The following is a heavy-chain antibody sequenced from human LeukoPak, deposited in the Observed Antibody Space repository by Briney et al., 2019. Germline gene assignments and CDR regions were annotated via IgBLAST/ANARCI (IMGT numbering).Heavy chain of an antibody. D-gene: IGHD3-3*01. CDR3: AKDTVISYYDFWSGLDY. CDR2: IRGSGGST. V-gene: IGHV3-23*01. CDR1: GFTFSSYA. Sequence: GGSLRLSCAASGFTFSSYAMSRVRQAPGKGLEWVSAIRGSGGSTYYADSVKGRFTISRDKSKNTLYLQMNSLRAEDTAVYYCAKDTVISYYDFWSGLDYWGQGTLVTVSS. J-gene: IGHJ4*02.